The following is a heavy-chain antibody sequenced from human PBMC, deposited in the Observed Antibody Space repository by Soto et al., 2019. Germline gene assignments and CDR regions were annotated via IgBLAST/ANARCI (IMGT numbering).Heavy chain of an antibody. J-gene: IGHJ6*03. CDR2: IYDSGIA. Sequence: WTWIRQHPGKGLEWIGYIYDSGIAFYNPSLKSRVTMSVDTSKNQFSLNLRSVTAGGTAVFYCARGILRPNHYMDVWGKGTAFAVCS. CDR3: ARGILRPNHYMDV. V-gene: IGHV4-31*02. D-gene: IGHD1-26*01.